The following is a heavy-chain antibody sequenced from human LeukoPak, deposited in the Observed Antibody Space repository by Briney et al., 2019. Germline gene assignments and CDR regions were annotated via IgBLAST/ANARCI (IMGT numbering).Heavy chain of an antibody. CDR1: GFTFSSYG. V-gene: IGHV3-30*02. CDR2: IRYDGSNK. Sequence: GGSLRLSCAASGFTFSSYGMHWVRQAPGKGLEWVAFIRYDGSNKYYADSVKGRFTISRDNSKNTLYLQMNSLRAEDTAVYYCATPPPIVVVPAAIGNAFDIWGQGTMVTVSS. CDR3: ATPPPIVVVPAAIGNAFDI. J-gene: IGHJ3*02. D-gene: IGHD2-2*01.